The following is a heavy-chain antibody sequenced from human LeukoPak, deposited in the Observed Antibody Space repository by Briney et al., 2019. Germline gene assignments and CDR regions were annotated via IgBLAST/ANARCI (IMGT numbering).Heavy chain of an antibody. D-gene: IGHD6-6*01. CDR2: INPSGGST. J-gene: IGHJ4*02. CDR1: GYTFTSYY. CDR3: ASAGGAARPGDY. V-gene: IGHV1-46*01. Sequence: ASVKVSCKASGYTFTSYYMHWVRQAPGQGLEWMGIINPSGGSTSYAQKFQGRVTMTRDTSTSTVYMELSSLRSEDTAVYYCASAGGAARPGDYWGQGTQVTVSS.